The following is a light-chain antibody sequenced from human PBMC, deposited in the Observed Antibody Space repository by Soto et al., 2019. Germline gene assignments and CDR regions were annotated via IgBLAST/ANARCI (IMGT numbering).Light chain of an antibody. CDR2: KAS. V-gene: IGKV1-5*03. J-gene: IGKJ4*01. Sequence: DIQMTQSPSTLSASVGDRVTITCRASQSISTWLAWYQQKPGKAPKLLIYKASSLESGVTSRFSGSGSGTEFTLPIRTLPPDDFATSYCKQYHSYPHTVGGGINVDSK. CDR3: KQYHSYPHT. CDR1: QSISTW.